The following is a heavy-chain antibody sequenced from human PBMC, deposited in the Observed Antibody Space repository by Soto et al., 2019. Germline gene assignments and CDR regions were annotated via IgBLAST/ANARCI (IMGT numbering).Heavy chain of an antibody. CDR3: ARDESYDILTGYYTPQRFDY. CDR2: IKQDGSEK. V-gene: IGHV3-7*01. Sequence: GGSLRLSCAVSGFTFSSYWMSWVRQAPGKGLEWLANIKQDGSEKYYVDSVKGRFTISRDNAKNSLYLQMNSLRAEDTAVYYCARDESYDILTGYYTPQRFDYWGQGSLVTVSS. D-gene: IGHD3-9*01. CDR1: GFTFSSYW. J-gene: IGHJ4*02.